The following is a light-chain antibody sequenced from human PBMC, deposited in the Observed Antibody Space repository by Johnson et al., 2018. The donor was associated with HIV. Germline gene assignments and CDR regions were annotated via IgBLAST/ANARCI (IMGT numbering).Light chain of an antibody. J-gene: IGLJ1*01. Sequence: QSVLTQPPSVSAAPGQKVTISCSGSNSNIGSNYVSWYQHLPGTAPKVLIFDNNKRPSGIPDRFSGSKSGTSATLGITGLQTGDEADYYCGTWDSSLSAGVFGTGTKVTVL. V-gene: IGLV1-51*01. CDR1: NSNIGSNY. CDR3: GTWDSSLSAGV. CDR2: DNN.